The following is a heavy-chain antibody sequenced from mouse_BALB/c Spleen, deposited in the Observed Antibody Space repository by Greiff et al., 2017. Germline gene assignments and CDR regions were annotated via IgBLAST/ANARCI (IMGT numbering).Heavy chain of an antibody. CDR3: ARSGGSSYPPAWFAY. D-gene: IGHD1-1*01. V-gene: IGHV5-17*02. CDR1: GFTFSSFG. J-gene: IGHJ3*01. CDR2: ISSGSSTI. Sequence: EVQLVESGGGLVQPGGSRKLSCAASGFTFSSFGMHWVRQAPEKGLEWVAYISSGSSTIYYADTVKGRFTISRDNPKNTLFLQMTSLRSEDTAMYYCARSGGSSYPPAWFAYWGQGTLVTVSA.